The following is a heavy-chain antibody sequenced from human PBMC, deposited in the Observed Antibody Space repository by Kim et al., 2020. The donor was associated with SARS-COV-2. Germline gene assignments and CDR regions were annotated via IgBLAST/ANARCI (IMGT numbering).Heavy chain of an antibody. CDR2: INSSSSYI. CDR3: ARGRKPSGDDSYYYYGMDA. Sequence: GGSLRLSCAASGFTFSSYCMNWVRQAPGKGLEWVSSINSSSSYIYYADSVKGRFTISRDNAKNSLYLQMNSLRAEDTAVYYCARGRKPSGDDSYYYYGMDAWGQGTTVTVSS. CDR1: GFTFSSYC. D-gene: IGHD5-12*01. V-gene: IGHV3-21*01. J-gene: IGHJ6*02.